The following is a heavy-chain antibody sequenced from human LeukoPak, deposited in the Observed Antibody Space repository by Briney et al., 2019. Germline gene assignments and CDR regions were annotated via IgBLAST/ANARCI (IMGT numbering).Heavy chain of an antibody. Sequence: PSETLSLTCTVSGGSISSSSYYWGWIRQPPGKGLEWIGSIYYSGSTYYNPSLKSRVTISVDTSKNQFSLKLSSVTAADTAVYHCASYYYDSSGYYYDRWGQGTLVTVSS. V-gene: IGHV4-39*01. CDR1: GGSISSSSYY. D-gene: IGHD3-22*01. J-gene: IGHJ1*01. CDR2: IYYSGST. CDR3: ASYYYDSSGYYYDR.